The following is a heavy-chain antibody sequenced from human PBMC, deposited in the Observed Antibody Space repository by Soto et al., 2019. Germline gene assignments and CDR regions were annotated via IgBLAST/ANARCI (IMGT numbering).Heavy chain of an antibody. D-gene: IGHD4-17*01. V-gene: IGHV3-53*01. J-gene: IGHJ4*02. Sequence: GGSLRLSCAASGFTVSSSYMSWVRQAPGKGLEWVSAIQSGGSTYYPESVQGRFTISRDISKNTLYLQMNTLRADDTAVYYCARRGSTVTNRNFDYWGQGTLVTVSS. CDR1: GFTVSSSY. CDR3: ARRGSTVTNRNFDY. CDR2: IQSGGST.